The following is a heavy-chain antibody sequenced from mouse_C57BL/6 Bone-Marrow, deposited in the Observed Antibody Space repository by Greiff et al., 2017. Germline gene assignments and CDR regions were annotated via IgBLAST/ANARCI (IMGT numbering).Heavy chain of an antibody. V-gene: IGHV5-4*01. CDR2: LSDGGSYT. Sequence: EVKLVESGGGLVKPGGSLKLSCAASGFTFSSYAMSWVRQTPEKRLEWVATLSDGGSYTYYPDNVKGRFTISRDNAKNNLYLQMSHLKSEDTAMYYCARDNGYYVCDYWGQGTTLTVSS. D-gene: IGHD2-3*01. CDR3: ARDNGYYVCDY. J-gene: IGHJ2*01. CDR1: GFTFSSYA.